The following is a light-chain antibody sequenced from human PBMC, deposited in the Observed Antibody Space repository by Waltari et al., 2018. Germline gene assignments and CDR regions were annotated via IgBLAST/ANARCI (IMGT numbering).Light chain of an antibody. CDR3: QSYDTSLSVV. Sequence: QSVLTQPPYVSGAPGQRVTISFTGTGSNIGPGYDTPWYRQLPGKAPRLLIYGVNTRPLGVPDRFFGSQSGTSASLAIIGLQAEDEGDYYCQSYDTSLSVVFGGGTKLTVL. CDR2: GVN. J-gene: IGLJ2*01. CDR1: GSNIGPGYD. V-gene: IGLV1-40*01.